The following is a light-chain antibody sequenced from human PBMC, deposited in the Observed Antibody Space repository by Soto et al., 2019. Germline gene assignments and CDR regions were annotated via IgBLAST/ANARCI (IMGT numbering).Light chain of an antibody. J-gene: IGKJ4*01. Sequence: EIVLTQSPGTLSLSPGERSTLSCRASQSVSSSYLACYQQKPGQAPRLLIYGASTRATGIPARFSGSGSGTEFTLKITRLQAEDFAFDYFKQSHTWPRTFGEGTKVDIK. V-gene: IGKV3-20*01. CDR2: GAS. CDR1: QSVSSSY. CDR3: KQSHTWPRT.